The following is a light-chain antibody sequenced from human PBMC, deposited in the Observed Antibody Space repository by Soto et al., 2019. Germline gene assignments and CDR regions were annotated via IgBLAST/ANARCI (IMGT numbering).Light chain of an antibody. J-gene: IGKJ2*03. CDR2: GAS. CDR3: HQYGCSPPHS. CDR1: QSVRRNC. V-gene: IGKV3-20*01. Sequence: IVLTQSPGTLSVSPGERATLSCSASQSVRRNCLAWYQQKPGQAPRLLIYGASNRATGIPDRFSGGGSGTDFTLTITRLEPEDFAVYYCHQYGCSPPHSFGQGTNLEIK.